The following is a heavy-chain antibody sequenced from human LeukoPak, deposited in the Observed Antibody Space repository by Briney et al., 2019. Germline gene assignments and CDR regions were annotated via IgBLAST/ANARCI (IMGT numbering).Heavy chain of an antibody. CDR2: ISGSGSTI. D-gene: IGHD6-6*01. CDR3: ASPSIAARLMGDAFDI. Sequence: PGGSLRLSCAASGFTFSDYYMSWIRQAPGKGLEWVSYISGSGSTIYYADSVKGRFTISRDNAKNSLYLQMNSLRAEDTAVYYCASPSIAARLMGDAFDIWGQGTMVTVSS. J-gene: IGHJ3*02. V-gene: IGHV3-11*01. CDR1: GFTFSDYY.